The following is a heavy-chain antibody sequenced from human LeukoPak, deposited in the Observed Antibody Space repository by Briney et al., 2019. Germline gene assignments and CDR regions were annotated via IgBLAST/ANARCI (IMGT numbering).Heavy chain of an antibody. CDR1: GGSFSGYY. Sequence: PSETLSLTCAVYGGSFSGYYWGWIRQPPGKGLEWIGSIYHSGSTYYNPSLKSRVTISVDTSKNQFSLKLSSVTAADTAVYYCARDNIVVVAATKAYYFDYWGQGTLVTVSS. CDR2: IYHSGST. J-gene: IGHJ4*02. CDR3: ARDNIVVVAATKAYYFDY. D-gene: IGHD2-15*01. V-gene: IGHV4-38-2*02.